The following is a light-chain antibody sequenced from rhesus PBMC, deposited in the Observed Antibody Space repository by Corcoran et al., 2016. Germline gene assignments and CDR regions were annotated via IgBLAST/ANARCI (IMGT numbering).Light chain of an antibody. CDR2: TAS. J-gene: IGKJ2*01. V-gene: IGKV1-25*01. CDR3: QHDYGIPYS. Sequence: DIQMTQSPSSLSASVVDRVTISVPAGQGISIHLAWYQQKPGKVPKLLIYTASTLKSGDPSRVSGSGSGTDCTLTISSLQPEDFATYYCQHDYGIPYSFGQGTKVEIK. CDR1: QGISIH.